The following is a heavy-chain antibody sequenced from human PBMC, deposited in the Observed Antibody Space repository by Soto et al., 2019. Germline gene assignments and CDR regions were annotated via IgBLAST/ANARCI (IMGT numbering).Heavy chain of an antibody. V-gene: IGHV1-3*01. CDR3: TREAVVAENWFDP. D-gene: IGHD3-22*01. CDR2: MNPKTGNI. CDR1: GYTFVDYA. Sequence: ASVKVSCKASGYTFVDYALHWVRQAPGQGLEWVGWMNPKTGNIKSSHKFEDRVSITRDTATSTAYMELSGLRSEDTAVYFCTREAVVAENWFDPWGQGTLVTVSS. J-gene: IGHJ5*02.